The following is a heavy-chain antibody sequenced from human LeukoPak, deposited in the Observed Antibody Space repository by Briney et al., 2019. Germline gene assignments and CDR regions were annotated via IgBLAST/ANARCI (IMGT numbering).Heavy chain of an antibody. CDR1: GFTFDDFA. CDR2: ISWDGGST. J-gene: IGHJ4*02. Sequence: PGGSLRLSCVASGFTFDDFAMHSVRQTPGKGLEWVALISWDGGSTYYSESVKGRFTISRHNSENSLYLQMNSLRMEDTALYYCAKDMGESYFGAYFDYWGRGTLVTISS. CDR3: AKDMGESYFGAYFDY. V-gene: IGHV3-43D*03. D-gene: IGHD3-10*01.